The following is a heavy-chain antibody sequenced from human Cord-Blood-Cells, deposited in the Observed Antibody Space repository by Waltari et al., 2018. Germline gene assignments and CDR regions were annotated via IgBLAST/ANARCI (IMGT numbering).Heavy chain of an antibody. CDR3: AKWVPYFLFYQ. Sequence: EVQLLESGGGLVQPGGSLRLSCAASGFTFSSYAMRWVRQGPGKGLGLGSAIWGRGGNTYYADSVKGRVTLPQDKSKNPLDSQKNNLRGQEHGLYYCAKWVPYFLFYQRGQGTLGHR. CDR2: IWGRGGNT. D-gene: IGHD3-3*01. J-gene: IGHJ4*01. V-gene: IGHV3-23*01. CDR1: GFTFSSYA.